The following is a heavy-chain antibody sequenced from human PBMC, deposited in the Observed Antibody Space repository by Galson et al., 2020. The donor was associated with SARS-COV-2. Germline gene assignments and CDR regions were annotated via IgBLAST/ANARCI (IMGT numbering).Heavy chain of an antibody. CDR1: GGSISNGGYH. D-gene: IGHD3-10*01. Sequence: SQTLSLTCSVSGGSISNGGYHWNWIRQHPGKGLEWIGDIDDSGSTHYNPSLKSRVTRSVDTPKNQFSLKLSSVTAADTAVYYCARDRGRLGLWKTGGGFDYWGQGTLVTVSS. J-gene: IGHJ4*02. CDR2: IDDSGST. V-gene: IGHV4-31*03. CDR3: ARDRGRLGLWKTGGGFDY.